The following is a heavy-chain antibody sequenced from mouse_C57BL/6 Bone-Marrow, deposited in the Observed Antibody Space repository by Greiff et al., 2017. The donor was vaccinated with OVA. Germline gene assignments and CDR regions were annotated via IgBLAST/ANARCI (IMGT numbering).Heavy chain of an antibody. D-gene: IGHD2-1*01. Sequence: QVQLQQPGAELVKPGASVKISCKASGYAFSSYWMNWVKQRPGQGLEWIGQIYPGDGDTNYNGKFKGKATLTADKSSSTAYMQLSSRTSEESAVYFCAREVGFYYGNYEYYAMDYWGQGTSVTVTS. V-gene: IGHV1-80*01. J-gene: IGHJ4*01. CDR3: AREVGFYYGNYEYYAMDY. CDR1: GYAFSSYW. CDR2: IYPGDGDT.